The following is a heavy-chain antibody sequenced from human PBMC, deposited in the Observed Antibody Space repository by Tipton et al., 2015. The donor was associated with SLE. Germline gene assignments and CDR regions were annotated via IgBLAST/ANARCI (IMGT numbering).Heavy chain of an antibody. V-gene: IGHV4-61*01. Sequence: TLSLTCAVSGYSISSGHYWSWIRQPPGKGLEWIGYIYYSGTTNYNPSLKSRVTISVDTSKNQFSLKLSSVTAADTAVYYCARNKNWYFDLWGRGTLVTVSS. CDR1: GYSISSGHY. CDR2: IYYSGTT. CDR3: ARNKNWYFDL. J-gene: IGHJ2*01.